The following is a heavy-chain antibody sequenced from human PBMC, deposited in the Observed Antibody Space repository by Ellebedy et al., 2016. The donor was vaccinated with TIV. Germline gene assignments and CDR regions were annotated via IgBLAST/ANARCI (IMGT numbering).Heavy chain of an antibody. CDR2: LPASGDST. CDR1: GLTFRSHG. Sequence: GESLKISCSVSGLTFRSHGMSWVRPAPGKGLEWVSGLPASGDSTYYADSVKGRFTISRDNSKNTLYLQMNSLRVEDTAVYYGVVTGWRGGTIVPFTYWGQGSLVTVSS. D-gene: IGHD2-21*02. J-gene: IGHJ4*02. V-gene: IGHV3-23*01. CDR3: VVTGWRGGTIVPFTY.